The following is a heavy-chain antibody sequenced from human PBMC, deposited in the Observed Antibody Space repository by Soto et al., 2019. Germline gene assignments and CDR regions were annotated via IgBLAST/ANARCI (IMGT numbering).Heavy chain of an antibody. CDR1: GGTLSSYA. D-gene: IGHD3-22*01. J-gene: IGHJ3*02. CDR2: IIPIFGTA. Sequence: ASVKVSCKASGGTLSSYAISWVRQAPGQGLEWMGGIIPIFGTANYAQKFQGRVTITADESTSTAYMELSSLRSEDTAVYYCALGDYYDSKGALAFDIWGQGTMVTV. V-gene: IGHV1-69*13. CDR3: ALGDYYDSKGALAFDI.